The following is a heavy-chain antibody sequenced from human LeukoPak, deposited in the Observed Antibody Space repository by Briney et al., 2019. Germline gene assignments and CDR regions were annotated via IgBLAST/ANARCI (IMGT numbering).Heavy chain of an antibody. CDR3: ARWRAGIAVAVDY. Sequence: GRSLRLSCAASGFTFNNYGIRWVRQAPGKGLEWVALIWYDGSNKFYADSVKGRFTISRDNSKNTLYLQMNSLRAEDTAVYYCARWRAGIAVAVDYWGQGTLVTVSS. V-gene: IGHV3-33*01. D-gene: IGHD6-19*01. CDR2: IWYDGSNK. CDR1: GFTFNNYG. J-gene: IGHJ4*02.